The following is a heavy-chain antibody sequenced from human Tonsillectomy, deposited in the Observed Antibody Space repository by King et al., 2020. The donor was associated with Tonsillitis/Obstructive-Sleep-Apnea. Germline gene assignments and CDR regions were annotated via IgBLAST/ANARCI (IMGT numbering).Heavy chain of an antibody. V-gene: IGHV1-3*01. CDR2: INAGNGNT. D-gene: IGHD3-10*01. Sequence: VQLVQSGAEVKKPGASVKLSCKASGYTFTNYTMHWVRQAPGQRLEWMGWINAGNGNTKYSQPFQDRITITRDTSASTAYMELSSLRSEDTAVYYCARGGSGSYYKNSFDYWGQGTLVTVSS. CDR3: ARGGSGSYYKNSFDY. CDR1: GYTFTNYT. J-gene: IGHJ4*02.